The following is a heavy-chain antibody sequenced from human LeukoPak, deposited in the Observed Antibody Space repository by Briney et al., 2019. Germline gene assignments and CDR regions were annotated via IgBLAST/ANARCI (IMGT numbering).Heavy chain of an antibody. J-gene: IGHJ4*02. D-gene: IGHD3-22*01. CDR2: ISYDGSNK. CDR1: GFTFSSYA. V-gene: IGHV3-30-3*01. CDR3: ARVGGYYFDY. Sequence: PGRSLRLSCEASGFTFSSYAMHWVRQAPGKGLEWVAVISYDGSNKYYADSVKGRFTISRDNSKNTLYLQMNSLRAEDTAVYYCARVGGYYFDYWGQGTLVTVSS.